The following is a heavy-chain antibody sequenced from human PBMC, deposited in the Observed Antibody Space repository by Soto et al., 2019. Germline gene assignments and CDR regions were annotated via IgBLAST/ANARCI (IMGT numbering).Heavy chain of an antibody. V-gene: IGHV3-30*18. CDR2: ISYDGSNE. CDR1: GFTFSSYG. CDR3: ANTVNNYDISPGYYYYNGMDV. J-gene: IGHJ6*02. D-gene: IGHD3-22*01. Sequence: QVQLVESGGGVVQPGRSLRLSCVASGFTFSSYGMHWVRQAPGKGLEWVAVISYDGSNEDSTDSVKGRFTISRDNSRNTLYLQMNSLRAEDTAVYHCANTVNNYDISPGYYYYNGMDVWGQGTTVTVSS.